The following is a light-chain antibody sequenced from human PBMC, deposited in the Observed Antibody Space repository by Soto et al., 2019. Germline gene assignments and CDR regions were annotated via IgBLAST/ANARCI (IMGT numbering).Light chain of an antibody. J-gene: IGKJ1*01. CDR2: GAS. CDR3: QQYGSSPGT. Sequence: EIVLTQSPGTLSLSPGERATLSCRASQSVSSNYLAWYQQKPGQAPRLLIYGASNRATGIPDRFSGSGSGTDFTLTISKLEPEDFAVYYCQQYGSSPGTFGQGTKVEI. V-gene: IGKV3-20*01. CDR1: QSVSSNY.